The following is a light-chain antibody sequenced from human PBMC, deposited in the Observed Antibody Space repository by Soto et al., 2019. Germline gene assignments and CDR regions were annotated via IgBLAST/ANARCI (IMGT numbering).Light chain of an antibody. Sequence: DIQMTQSPSSLSASVGDRVTITCQASQDINNYLNWYQQKAGKAPKLLIYDASILGTGVPSRFSGSGSGTDFSFTISSLQPEDVATYHCQQYDNLLSFGGGTKVEIK. J-gene: IGKJ4*01. CDR2: DAS. CDR1: QDINNY. CDR3: QQYDNLLS. V-gene: IGKV1-33*01.